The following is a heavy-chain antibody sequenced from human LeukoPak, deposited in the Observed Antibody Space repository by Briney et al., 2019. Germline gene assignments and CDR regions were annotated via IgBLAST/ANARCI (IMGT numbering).Heavy chain of an antibody. J-gene: IGHJ5*02. CDR2: ICSGGST. CDR1: GFTVSSNY. Sequence: PGGSLRLSCAASGFTVSSNYMSWVRQAPGKGLEWVSAICSGGSTYYADSVKGRFTISRDNSKNTLYLQMNSLRAEDTAVYYCARHYCSGGSCYAPDWFDPWGQGTLVTVSS. D-gene: IGHD2-15*01. V-gene: IGHV3-53*01. CDR3: ARHYCSGGSCYAPDWFDP.